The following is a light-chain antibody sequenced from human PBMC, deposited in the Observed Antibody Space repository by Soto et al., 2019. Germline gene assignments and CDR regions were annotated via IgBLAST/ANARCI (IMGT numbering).Light chain of an antibody. CDR3: QQRRKWPIT. V-gene: IGKV3-11*01. CDR1: QSVSTY. Sequence: ERVCTQFAATRTLSQGKRATLSCRASQSVSTYLAWYQQKPGQAPRLFIYDASNRATGIPARFSGSGSGTDFTLTISSLEPEDFAVYYCQQRRKWPITFGQGTRLDI. CDR2: DAS. J-gene: IGKJ5*01.